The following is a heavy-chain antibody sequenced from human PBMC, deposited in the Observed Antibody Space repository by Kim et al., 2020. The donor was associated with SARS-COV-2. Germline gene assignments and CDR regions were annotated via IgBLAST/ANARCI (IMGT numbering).Heavy chain of an antibody. CDR1: GGSISSYY. J-gene: IGHJ6*02. V-gene: IGHV4-59*01. D-gene: IGHD2-21*01. Sequence: SETLSLTCTVSGGSISSYYWTWIRQPPGKGLEWIGYVSYIGSTNYSPSVKSRVTISLDTSKKQFSLKLRSVTAADTAVYYCARTLRGRDYGLDVWGQGTTVTVSS. CDR3: ARTLRGRDYGLDV. CDR2: VSYIGST.